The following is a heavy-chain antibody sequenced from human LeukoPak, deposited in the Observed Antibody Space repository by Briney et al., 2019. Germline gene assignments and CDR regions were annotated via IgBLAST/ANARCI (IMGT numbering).Heavy chain of an antibody. CDR1: GFTFSSYD. CDR2: ISGSDEST. CDR3: ANRRLGRGAFDI. Sequence: GGSLRLSCAASGFTFSSYDMSWIRQAPGQGLEWVSEISGSDESTKYVDSVKGRFTISRDNSKNTLYLLLNSLRVDDTAVYYCANRRLGRGAFDIWGQGTMVTVSS. J-gene: IGHJ3*02. D-gene: IGHD7-27*01. V-gene: IGHV3-23*01.